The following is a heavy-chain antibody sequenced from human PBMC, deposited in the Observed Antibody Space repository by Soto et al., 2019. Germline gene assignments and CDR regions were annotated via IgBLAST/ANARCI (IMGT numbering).Heavy chain of an antibody. CDR2: IYYSGST. J-gene: IGHJ4*02. CDR3: AKEIAYSHTMFDY. V-gene: IGHV4-59*01. Sequence: QVQLQESGPGLVKPSETLSLTCTVSGGSISSYYWSWIRQPPGKGLEWIGYIYYSGSTNYNPSLKSRVTISVDTSKNQFSLKLSSVTAADTAVYYCAKEIAYSHTMFDYWGQGALVTVSS. CDR1: GGSISSYY. D-gene: IGHD2-21*01.